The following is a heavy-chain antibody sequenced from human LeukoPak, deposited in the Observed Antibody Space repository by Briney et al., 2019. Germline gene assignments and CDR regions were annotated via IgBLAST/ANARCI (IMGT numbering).Heavy chain of an antibody. D-gene: IGHD1-14*01. V-gene: IGHV4-61*02. CDR2: IYTSGST. J-gene: IGHJ1*01. CDR1: GPSISSGSYY. Sequence: SETLSLACTVSGPSISSGSYYWSWIRQPAGKGLEWIGRIYTSGSTNYNPSLKRRVTISVATSKNQFSLKPSSLTAAHTTVYYCAKTGRTTVFQHWGQGTLVTVSS. CDR3: AKTGRTTVFQH.